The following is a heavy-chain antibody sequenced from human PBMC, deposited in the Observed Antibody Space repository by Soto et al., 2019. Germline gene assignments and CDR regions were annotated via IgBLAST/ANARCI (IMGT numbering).Heavy chain of an antibody. V-gene: IGHV1-69*12. D-gene: IGHD4-17*01. J-gene: IGHJ5*02. CDR2: IIPNFGTA. CDR3: ARKLTTVVTGWFDP. Sequence: QVQLVQSGAEVKKPGSSVKVYCKASGGTFSSYAISWVRQAPGQGLEWMGGIIPNFGTATYAQKFHGRVTITADESTSTAYKELSSLRSDYTAVHYWARKLTTVVTGWFDPWWQASLVSVSS. CDR1: GGTFSSYA.